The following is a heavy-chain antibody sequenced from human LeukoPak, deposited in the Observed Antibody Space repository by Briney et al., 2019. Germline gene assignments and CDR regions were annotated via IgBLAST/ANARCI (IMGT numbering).Heavy chain of an antibody. CDR2: TFYRSKWYN. V-gene: IGHV6-1*01. CDR3: ARRGVGSTSAAFDI. CDR1: GDSVSSNGAA. D-gene: IGHD1-26*01. Sequence: SQTLSLTCAISGDSVSSNGAAWNWIRQSPSRGLEWLGRTFYRSKWYNDYAVSVKSRITINPDTSKNQFSLQLNSVTPEDTAVYYCARRGVGSTSAAFDIWGQGTMVTVSS. J-gene: IGHJ3*02.